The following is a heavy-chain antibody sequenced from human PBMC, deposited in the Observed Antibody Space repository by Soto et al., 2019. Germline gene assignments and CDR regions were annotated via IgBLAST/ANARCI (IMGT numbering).Heavy chain of an antibody. Sequence: GGSLRLSCAASGFTFSSYGMHWVRQAPGKGLEWVAVIWYDGSNKYYADSVKGRFTISRDNSKNTLYLQMNSLRAEDTAVYYCARDQEDIVVVVAARGAFDIWGQGTMVTVSS. D-gene: IGHD2-15*01. CDR3: ARDQEDIVVVVAARGAFDI. CDR1: GFTFSSYG. J-gene: IGHJ3*02. CDR2: IWYDGSNK. V-gene: IGHV3-33*01.